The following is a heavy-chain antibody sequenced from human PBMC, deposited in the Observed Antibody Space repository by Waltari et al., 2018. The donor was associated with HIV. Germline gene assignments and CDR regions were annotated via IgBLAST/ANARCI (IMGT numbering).Heavy chain of an antibody. CDR3: ARDPWGNNGFDF. CDR2: IYSGGST. D-gene: IGHD3-16*01. J-gene: IGHJ4*02. V-gene: IGHV3-53*01. CDR1: GFTVSTNY. Sequence: EVQLVESGGGFIQPGGSLRLSCAASGFTVSTNYMTWVRQAPGKGLEWVSVIYSGGSTHYADAVKGRFTISRDNSKNTLYLQMDSLRAEDTAVYYCARDPWGNNGFDFWGQGTLVTVSS.